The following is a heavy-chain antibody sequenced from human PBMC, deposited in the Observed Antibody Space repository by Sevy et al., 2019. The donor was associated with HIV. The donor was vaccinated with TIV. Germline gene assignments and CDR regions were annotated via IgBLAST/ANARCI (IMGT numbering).Heavy chain of an antibody. D-gene: IGHD6-13*01. CDR2: IKGKIYDGTI. J-gene: IGHJ4*02. V-gene: IGHV3-15*01. CDR3: TTASWSHEDYYNY. CDR1: GFTFSNAW. Sequence: GGSLRLSCAASGFTFSNAWMSWVRQAPGKGLEWVVRIKGKIYDGTIDYAAPVKGRFSISRDDSKNTLYLQMNSLKTEDTAVYYCTTASWSHEDYYNYWGQGTLVTVSS.